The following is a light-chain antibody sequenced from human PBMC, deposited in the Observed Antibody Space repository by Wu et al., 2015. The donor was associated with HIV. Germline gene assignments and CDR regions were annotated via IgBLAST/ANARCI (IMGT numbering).Light chain of an antibody. CDR2: GAS. J-gene: IGKJ4*01. CDR3: QQYNDWPPLT. Sequence: EIVLTQFPATLSLSPGERATLSCRASQSVSTHLARYQQKPGQAPRLLIYGASTRATGVPARFSGGGSGTEFTLTISNMKSEDSAVYYCQQYNDWPPLTFGGGTKVELK. CDR1: QSVSTH. V-gene: IGKV3-15*01.